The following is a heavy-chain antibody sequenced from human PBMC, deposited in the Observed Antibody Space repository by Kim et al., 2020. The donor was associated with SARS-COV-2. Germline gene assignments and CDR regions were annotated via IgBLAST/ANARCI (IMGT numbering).Heavy chain of an antibody. CDR2: IYPTDSDI. D-gene: IGHD4-4*01. Sequence: GESLKISRKVSGYSFTRYCIGWVRQAPGKGLEWIGLIYPTDSDIRYSPSFQGQVTISADKSINTAYLHWSSLKASDTAMYYCATWKGSNWFDYWGQGTLLIVSS. CDR1: GYSFTRYC. V-gene: IGHV5-51*01. CDR3: ATWKGSNWFDY. J-gene: IGHJ4*02.